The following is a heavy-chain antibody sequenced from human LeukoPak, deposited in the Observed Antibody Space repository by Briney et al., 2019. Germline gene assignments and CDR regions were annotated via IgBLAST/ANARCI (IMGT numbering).Heavy chain of an antibody. CDR3: AKATWGEIDY. J-gene: IGHJ4*02. V-gene: IGHV3-30*18. Sequence: GGSLRLSCAASGFTFSSYGMHWVRQAPGEGLEWVAVISYDGSNKYYADSVKGRFTISRDNSKNMLYLQMNSLRAEDTAVYYCAKATWGEIDYWGQGTLVTVSS. CDR2: ISYDGSNK. D-gene: IGHD3-16*01. CDR1: GFTFSSYG.